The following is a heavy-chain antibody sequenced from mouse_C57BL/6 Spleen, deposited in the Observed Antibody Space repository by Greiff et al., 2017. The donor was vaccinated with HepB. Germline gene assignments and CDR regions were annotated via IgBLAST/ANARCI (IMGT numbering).Heavy chain of an antibody. Sequence: QVHVKQPGAELVRPGSSVKLSCKASGYTFTSYWMHWVKQRPIQGLEWIGNIDPSDSETHYNQKFKDKATLTVDKSSSTAYMQLSSLTSEDSAVYYCAREEAVTTAMDYWGQGTSVTVSS. CDR2: IDPSDSET. D-gene: IGHD2-2*01. CDR3: AREEAVTTAMDY. V-gene: IGHV1-52*01. CDR1: GYTFTSYW. J-gene: IGHJ4*01.